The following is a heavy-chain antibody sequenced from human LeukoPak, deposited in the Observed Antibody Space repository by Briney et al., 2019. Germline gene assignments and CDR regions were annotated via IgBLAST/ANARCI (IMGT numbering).Heavy chain of an antibody. CDR2: INHSGST. CDR1: GGSFSGYY. V-gene: IGHV4-34*01. Sequence: PSETLSLTCAAYGGSFSGYYWSWIRQPPGKGLEWIGEINHSGSTNYNPSLKSRVTISVDTSKNQFSLKLSSVTAADTAVYYCARVQVTKAHNWFDPWGQGTLVTVSS. J-gene: IGHJ5*02. CDR3: ARVQVTKAHNWFDP.